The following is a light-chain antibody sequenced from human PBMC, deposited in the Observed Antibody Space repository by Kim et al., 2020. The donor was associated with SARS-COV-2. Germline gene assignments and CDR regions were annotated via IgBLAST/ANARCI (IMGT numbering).Light chain of an antibody. J-gene: IGKJ2*01. CDR1: QSVSNDF. CDR3: QQYGSSKT. Sequence: LSLSPGERATLSCRASQSVSNDFLAWYQQNPGRAPRLLIYDASSRATGIPDRFSGSGSGTDFTLTVSRLEPEDFAVYYCQQYGSSKTFGQGTKLEI. V-gene: IGKV3-20*01. CDR2: DAS.